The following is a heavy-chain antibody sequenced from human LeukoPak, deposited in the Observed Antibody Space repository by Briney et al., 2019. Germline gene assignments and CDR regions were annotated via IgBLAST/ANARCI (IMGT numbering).Heavy chain of an antibody. D-gene: IGHD5-24*01. CDR3: ARDGVRDGLYFDR. V-gene: IGHV3-23*01. CDR1: GFTFSSFS. J-gene: IGHJ4*02. CDR2: ISGSGGNT. Sequence: GGSLRLSCAASGFTFSSFSMSWVRQAPQKGLEWVSGISGSGGNTFYADSVKGRFTISRDNSQNSLYLQMNSLRDEDTAVYSCARDGVRDGLYFDRWGQGTRVTVSS.